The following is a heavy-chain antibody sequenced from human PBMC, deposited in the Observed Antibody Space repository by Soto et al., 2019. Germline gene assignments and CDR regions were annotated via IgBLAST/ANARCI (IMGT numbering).Heavy chain of an antibody. Sequence: QVQLVESGGGVVQPGRSLRLSCAASGFTFSSYGMHWVRQAPGKGLEWVAVISYDGSNKYYADSVKGRFTISRDNSKNSLYLQMNRLRAEDTAVYYCAKEANDYYGMDVWGQGTTVTVSS. CDR2: ISYDGSNK. V-gene: IGHV3-30*18. CDR1: GFTFSSYG. J-gene: IGHJ6*02. CDR3: AKEANDYYGMDV.